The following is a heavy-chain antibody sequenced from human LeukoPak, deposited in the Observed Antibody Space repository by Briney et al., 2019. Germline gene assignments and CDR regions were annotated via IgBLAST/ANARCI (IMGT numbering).Heavy chain of an antibody. CDR1: GYTFTSYA. CDR3: ARRWYYYGSGKIYYFDY. D-gene: IGHD3-10*01. Sequence: GASVKVSCKASGYTFTSYAMHWVRQAPGQRLEWMGWISAYNGNTNYAQKLQGRVTMTTDTSTSTAYMELRSLRSDDTAVYYCARRWYYYGSGKIYYFDYWGQGTLVTVSS. CDR2: ISAYNGNT. V-gene: IGHV1-18*01. J-gene: IGHJ4*02.